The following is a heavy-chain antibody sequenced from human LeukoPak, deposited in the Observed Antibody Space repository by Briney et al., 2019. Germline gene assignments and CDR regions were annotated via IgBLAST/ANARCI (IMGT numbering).Heavy chain of an antibody. CDR1: GYTFTGYY. J-gene: IGHJ5*02. Sequence: ASVKVSCKASGYTFTGYYMHWVRQAPGQGPEWMGWINPNNGGTKLAQKFQGRVTMTTDTSISTAYMELSKLASDDTAMYYCARDQGNGYYINWFDPWGQGTLVTVSS. V-gene: IGHV1-2*02. D-gene: IGHD3-22*01. CDR2: INPNNGGT. CDR3: ARDQGNGYYINWFDP.